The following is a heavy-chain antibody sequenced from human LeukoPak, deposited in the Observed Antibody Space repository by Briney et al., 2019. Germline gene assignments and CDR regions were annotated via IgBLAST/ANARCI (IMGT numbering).Heavy chain of an antibody. D-gene: IGHD3-16*01. Sequence: PSETLSLTCTVSGGSISSFYWTWVRQPAAKGLEWIGRVDTSGSTHYNPSPKGRVTMSLDTSKYQFSLRLTSVTVADTAVYYCARGLGGAYYYMDVWGKGTTVTVSS. CDR1: GGSISSFY. CDR3: ARGLGGAYYYMDV. CDR2: VDTSGST. V-gene: IGHV4-4*07. J-gene: IGHJ6*03.